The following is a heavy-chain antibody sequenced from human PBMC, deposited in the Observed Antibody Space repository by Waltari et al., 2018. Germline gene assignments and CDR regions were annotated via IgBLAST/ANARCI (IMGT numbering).Heavy chain of an antibody. J-gene: IGHJ6*03. V-gene: IGHV1-8*03. CDR2: LNPNGGNT. CDR3: ARGWDYYYYMDV. CDR1: GYTFTSYD. Sequence: QVQLVQSGAEVKKPGASVKVSCKASGYTFTSYDINWVRQATGQGLEWMGWLNPNGGNTGYAQKFQGRCTITRNTSISTAYMELSSLRSEDTAVYYCARGWDYYYYMDVWGKGTTVTVSS.